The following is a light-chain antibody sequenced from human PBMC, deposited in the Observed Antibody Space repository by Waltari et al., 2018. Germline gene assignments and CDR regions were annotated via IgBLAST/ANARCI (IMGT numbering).Light chain of an antibody. V-gene: IGKV1-9*01. CDR1: QGINSY. CDR3: QQVDDYPYT. CDR2: SAS. J-gene: IGKJ2*01. Sequence: IQLTQSPSSLSASVGDRVTITCRASQGINSYLAWYQQKPGKAPKLLIYSASSLQSGVPSRFGGSGSGTDFTLIIASLQPEDFATYYCQQVDDYPYTFGQGTKLDI.